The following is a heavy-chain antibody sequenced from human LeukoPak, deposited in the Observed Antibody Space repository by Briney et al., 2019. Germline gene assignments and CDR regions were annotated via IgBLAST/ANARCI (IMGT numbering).Heavy chain of an antibody. CDR2: ISSSSSYI. D-gene: IGHD2-2*01. CDR1: GFTFSSYS. J-gene: IGHJ5*02. V-gene: IGHV3-21*01. CDR3: AGALPAAISSIPDWFDP. Sequence: PGGSLRLSCAASGFTFSSYSMNWVRQAPGKGLEWVSSISSSSSYIYYADSVKGRFTISRDNAKNSLYLQMNSLRAEDTAVYYCAGALPAAISSIPDWFDPWGQGTLVTVSS.